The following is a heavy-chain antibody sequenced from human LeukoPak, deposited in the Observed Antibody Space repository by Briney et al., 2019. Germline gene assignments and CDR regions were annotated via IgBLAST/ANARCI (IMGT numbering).Heavy chain of an antibody. CDR3: ARLNDDSSGYRPLEY. CDR2: INPSVGIT. V-gene: IGHV1-46*04. CDR1: GYTFTSYY. Sequence: GASVKASCKASGYTFTSYYMHSVRQAPGQRVEWMGIINPSVGITSNAQKLQGRVTMTRDMSTSTVYMELSSLRSEDTGVYYCARLNDDSSGYRPLEYWGQGTLVTDSS. D-gene: IGHD3-22*01. J-gene: IGHJ4*02.